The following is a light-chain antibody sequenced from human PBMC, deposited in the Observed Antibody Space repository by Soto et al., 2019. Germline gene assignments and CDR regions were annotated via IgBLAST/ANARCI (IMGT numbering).Light chain of an antibody. CDR3: HEYNNWPPYT. CDR2: GAS. CDR1: QSVSSN. J-gene: IGKJ2*01. Sequence: EIVMTQSPATLSVSPGERATLSCRASQSVSSNLAWYQQKPGQAPRLLIYGASTRATGFPARFSGSGSGTEFTLTISSLQSEDFAIYYCHEYNNWPPYTFGQGTKLEI. V-gene: IGKV3-15*01.